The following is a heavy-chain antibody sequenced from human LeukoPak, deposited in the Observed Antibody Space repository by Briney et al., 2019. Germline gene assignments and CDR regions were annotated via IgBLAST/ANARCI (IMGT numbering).Heavy chain of an antibody. V-gene: IGHV1-24*01. CDR3: ATVIVAGPSGDAFDI. CDR2: FDPEDGET. Sequence: ASVKVSCKVSGYTLTELPMHWVRQAPGKGLEWMGGFDPEDGETIYAQKFQGRVTMTEDTSTDTAYMELSSLRSEDSAVYYCATVIVAGPSGDAFDIWGQGTKVTVSS. CDR1: GYTLTELP. D-gene: IGHD5-12*01. J-gene: IGHJ3*02.